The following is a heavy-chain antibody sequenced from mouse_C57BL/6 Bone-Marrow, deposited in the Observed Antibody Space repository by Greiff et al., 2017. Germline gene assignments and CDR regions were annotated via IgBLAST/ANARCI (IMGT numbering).Heavy chain of an antibody. CDR3: AGPYYSNYWYFDV. CDR2: IYPGSGST. D-gene: IGHD2-5*01. CDR1: GYTFTSYW. J-gene: IGHJ1*03. V-gene: IGHV1-55*01. Sequence: VQLQQPGAELVKPGASVKMSCKASGYTFTSYWITWVKQRPGQGLEWIGDIYPGSGSTNYNEKFKSKGTLTVDTSSSNAYMQLSSLTSEDSAVYYCAGPYYSNYWYFDVWGKGTTVTVSS.